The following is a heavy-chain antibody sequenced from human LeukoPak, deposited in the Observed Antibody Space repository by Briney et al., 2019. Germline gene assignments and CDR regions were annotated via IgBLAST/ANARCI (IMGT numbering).Heavy chain of an antibody. Sequence: ASVKVSCKVSGYTLTELSMHWVRQAPRQGLEWMGGFDPDDGETIYAQKFQGRVTMTEDTSTDTAYMELSSLRSEDTAVYYCATASSWYSVGYFDYWGQGTLVTVPS. CDR1: GYTLTELS. J-gene: IGHJ4*02. V-gene: IGHV1-24*01. CDR3: ATASSWYSVGYFDY. D-gene: IGHD6-13*01. CDR2: FDPDDGET.